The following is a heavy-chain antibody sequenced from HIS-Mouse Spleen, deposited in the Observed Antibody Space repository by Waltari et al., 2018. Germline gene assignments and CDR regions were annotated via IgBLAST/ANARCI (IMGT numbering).Heavy chain of an antibody. CDR1: GFSLSTSGMC. CDR2: IDWDDDK. V-gene: IGHV2-70*15. Sequence: QVTLRESGPALVKPTQTLTLTCTFSGFSLSTSGMCVSWIRQPPGKALEWPARIDWDDDKYYSTPLKTRLTLCNDNSKNRVVLTMTNMDPVETATYYCARIAEGYSSGWYAFDYWGQGTLVTVSS. J-gene: IGHJ4*02. D-gene: IGHD6-19*01. CDR3: ARIAEGYSSGWYAFDY.